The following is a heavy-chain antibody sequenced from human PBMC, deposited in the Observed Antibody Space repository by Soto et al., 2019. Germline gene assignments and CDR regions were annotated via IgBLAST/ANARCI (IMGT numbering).Heavy chain of an antibody. CDR3: ARLENIAVAGTGWFDP. D-gene: IGHD6-19*01. Sequence: SETLSLTCTVSGGSISSSSYYWGWIRQPPGKGLEWIGSIYYSGSTYYNPSLKSRVTISVDTSKNQFSLKLSSVTAADTAVYYCARLENIAVAGTGWFDPWGQGTLVTVSS. J-gene: IGHJ5*02. CDR2: IYYSGST. V-gene: IGHV4-39*01. CDR1: GGSISSSSYY.